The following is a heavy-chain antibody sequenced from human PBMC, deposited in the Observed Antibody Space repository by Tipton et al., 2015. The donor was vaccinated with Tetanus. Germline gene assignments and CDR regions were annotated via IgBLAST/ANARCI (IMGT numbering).Heavy chain of an antibody. J-gene: IGHJ4*02. CDR2: IYIGGSI. D-gene: IGHD2/OR15-2a*01. CDR1: GFSVSNNY. Sequence: SLRLSCAASGFSVSNNYMSWVRQAPGKGLEWVSVIYIGGSIYYTDSVKGRFTISRDNSKNTLFLQMNSLRVEDTAVYYCATDEYSNGVFRNWGQGTRVTVST. V-gene: IGHV3-53*01. CDR3: ATDEYSNGVFRN.